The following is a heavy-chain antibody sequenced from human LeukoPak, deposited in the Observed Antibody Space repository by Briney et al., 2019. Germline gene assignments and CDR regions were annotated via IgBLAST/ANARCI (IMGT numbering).Heavy chain of an antibody. CDR2: IYHSGST. CDR3: ARFDYDFWSGFDY. Sequence: SETLSLTCTVSGGSISSGGYYWSWIRQPPGKGLEWIGYIYHSGSTYYNPSLKSRVTISVDRSKNQFSLKLSSVTAADTAVYYCARFDYDFWSGFDYWGQGTLVTVSS. V-gene: IGHV4-30-2*01. D-gene: IGHD3-3*01. J-gene: IGHJ4*02. CDR1: GGSISSGGYY.